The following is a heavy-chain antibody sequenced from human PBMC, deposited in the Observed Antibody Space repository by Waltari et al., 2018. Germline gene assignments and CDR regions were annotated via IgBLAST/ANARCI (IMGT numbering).Heavy chain of an antibody. CDR2: INTNTVNP. CDR1: GYIFTTYG. Sequence: QVHLVQSGSEMKKPGASVKVSCKASGYIFTTYGINWVRQAPGQELEWMGWINTNTVNPTYVQGFTGRFVFSVDTSVSTAYLQISSLKAEDSAIYYCARGGGTFSKPQSFDSWVQGTRVTVSS. CDR3: ARGGGTFSKPQSFDS. D-gene: IGHD1-26*01. J-gene: IGHJ4*02. V-gene: IGHV7-4-1*02.